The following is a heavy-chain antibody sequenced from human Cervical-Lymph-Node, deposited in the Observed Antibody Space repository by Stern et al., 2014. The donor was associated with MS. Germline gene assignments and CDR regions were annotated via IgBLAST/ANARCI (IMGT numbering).Heavy chain of an antibody. CDR1: GFTFSSYA. CDR2: ISGSGGRR. J-gene: IGHJ4*02. Sequence: EVKLVESGGGLVQPGGSLRLSCAASGFTFSSYAMRWVRQAPGKGLAWVSAISGSGGRRYYAASVKGRFTISRDNSKNTLYLQMNSLRAEDTAVYYCAKEASIAVAGTGFDYWGQGTLVTVSS. D-gene: IGHD6-19*01. V-gene: IGHV3-23*04. CDR3: AKEASIAVAGTGFDY.